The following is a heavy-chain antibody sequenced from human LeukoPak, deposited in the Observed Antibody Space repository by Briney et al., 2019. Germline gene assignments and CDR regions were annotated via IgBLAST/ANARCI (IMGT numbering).Heavy chain of an antibody. Sequence: SQTLSLTCTVSGGSISSHYWSWIRQPPGKGLEWIGSIYYSGSTYYTPSLKSRVTISVDTSKNQFSLKLSSVTAADTAVYYCARDRRGNHNWFDPWGQGTLVTVSS. J-gene: IGHJ5*02. CDR1: GGSISSHY. D-gene: IGHD1-1*01. CDR3: ARDRRGNHNWFDP. V-gene: IGHV4-59*11. CDR2: IYYSGST.